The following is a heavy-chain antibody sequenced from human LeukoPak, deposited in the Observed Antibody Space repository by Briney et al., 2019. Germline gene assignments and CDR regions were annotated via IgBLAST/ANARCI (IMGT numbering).Heavy chain of an antibody. CDR3: AKDRSSSWSGGDY. CDR2: ISSSSSYI. V-gene: IGHV3-21*01. CDR1: GFTFSSYS. J-gene: IGHJ4*02. D-gene: IGHD6-13*01. Sequence: PGGSLRLSCAASGFTFSSYSMNWVRQAPGKGLEWVSSISSSSSYIYYADSVKGRFTISRDNSKNTMYLQMNSLRVEDTAVFYCAKDRSSSWSGGDYWGQGTMVTVSS.